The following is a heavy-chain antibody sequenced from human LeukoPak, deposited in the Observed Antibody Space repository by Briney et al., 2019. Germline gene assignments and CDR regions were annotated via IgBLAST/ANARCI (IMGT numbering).Heavy chain of an antibody. V-gene: IGHV4-39*07. Sequence: PSETLSLTCTVSNGSISSNNFYWAWIRQTPGMGLDWIGSYYHTGSTYYNPSLKSRVTISVDTSKHKFSLKLRSVTAADTAVYFCASTFGMTGYYSNWGQGTLVTVSS. J-gene: IGHJ4*02. CDR1: NGSISSNNFY. CDR3: ASTFGMTGYYSN. D-gene: IGHD3-9*01. CDR2: YYHTGST.